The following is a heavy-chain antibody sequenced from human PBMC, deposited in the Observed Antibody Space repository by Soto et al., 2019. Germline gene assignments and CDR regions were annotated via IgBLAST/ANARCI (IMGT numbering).Heavy chain of an antibody. CDR3: ARQNRPNSYYYYGIDV. J-gene: IGHJ6*02. V-gene: IGHV4-59*01. D-gene: IGHD3-10*01. CDR2: VYSGWGT. CDR1: GGSLRGYS. Sequence: SATLSLTCTVSGGSLRGYSWSWIRQSPGKGLEWIGYVYSGWGTNYSPSFMGRVTISVDTTDNQFSLKLNSVTAADTAIYYCARQNRPNSYYYYGIDVWGQGTTVTVSS.